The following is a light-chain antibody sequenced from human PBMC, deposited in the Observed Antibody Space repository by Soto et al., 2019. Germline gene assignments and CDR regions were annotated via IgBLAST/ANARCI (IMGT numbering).Light chain of an antibody. Sequence: QSVLTQPASVSGSPGQSITISCTGTSSDVGGYNYVSWYQQHRGKPPNLIIYDVNDRPSGVSDRFSGSKSGNTASLTISGLQAEDEADYYCSSYTSSSTQVVFGGGTKVTVL. CDR3: SSYTSSSTQVV. CDR1: SSDVGGYNY. CDR2: DVN. V-gene: IGLV2-14*01. J-gene: IGLJ2*01.